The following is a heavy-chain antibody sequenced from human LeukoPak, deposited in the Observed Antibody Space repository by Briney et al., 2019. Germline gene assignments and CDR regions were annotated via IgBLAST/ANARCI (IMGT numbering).Heavy chain of an antibody. CDR3: ARHLELTYYFDY. D-gene: IGHD1-7*01. J-gene: IGHJ4*02. CDR2: IYYSGSS. CDR1: GGSISSDY. Sequence: SETLSLTCTVSGGSISSDYWSWIRQPPGKGLEWIGYIYYSGSSNNNPSLKSRVTISVDTSKNQFSLKLSSVTAADTAVYYCARHLELTYYFDYWGQGTLVTVSS. V-gene: IGHV4-59*08.